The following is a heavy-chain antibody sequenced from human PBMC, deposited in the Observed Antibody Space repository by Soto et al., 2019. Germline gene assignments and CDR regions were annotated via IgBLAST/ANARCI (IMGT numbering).Heavy chain of an antibody. V-gene: IGHV3-30*18. J-gene: IGHJ4*02. CDR2: ISYDGSNK. D-gene: IGHD3-10*01. CDR3: AKVWGYYGSEKKKKYYFDY. Sequence: GGSLRLSCAASGFTFSSYGMHWVRQAPGKGLEWVAVISYDGSNKYYADSVKGRFTISRDNSKNTLYLQMNSLRAEDTAVYYCAKVWGYYGSEKKKKYYFDYWGQGTLVTVSS. CDR1: GFTFSSYG.